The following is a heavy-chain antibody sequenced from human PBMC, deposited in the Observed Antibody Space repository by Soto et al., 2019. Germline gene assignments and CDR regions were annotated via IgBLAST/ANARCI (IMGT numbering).Heavy chain of an antibody. J-gene: IGHJ6*03. CDR3: ARGDCVGGTCYSLAGSFVDYMDV. V-gene: IGHV3-74*02. CDR1: GFTFSNYW. Sequence: EVQLVESGGGLVQPGGSLRLSCAASGFTFSNYWMYWVRQAPGKGLEWVSRINSDGSVSSHADSVRGRLTISRDNVKNTRYLHMDSLRAEDTAVYFCARGDCVGGTCYSLAGSFVDYMDVWGKGTTVTVFS. CDR2: INSDGSVS. D-gene: IGHD2-15*01.